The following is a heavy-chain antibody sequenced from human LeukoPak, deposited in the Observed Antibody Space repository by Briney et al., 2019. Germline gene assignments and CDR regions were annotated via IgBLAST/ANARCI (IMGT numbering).Heavy chain of an antibody. D-gene: IGHD3-22*01. CDR1: GFTFSSYA. Sequence: GGSLRLSCAASGFTFSSYAMSWVRQAPGKGLEWVSAISGSGGSTYYADSVKGRFTISRDNSKNTLYLQMNSLRAGDTAVYYCAKQNYYDSSGYYYLSDYFDYWGQGTLVTVSS. CDR2: ISGSGGST. V-gene: IGHV3-23*01. J-gene: IGHJ4*02. CDR3: AKQNYYDSSGYYYLSDYFDY.